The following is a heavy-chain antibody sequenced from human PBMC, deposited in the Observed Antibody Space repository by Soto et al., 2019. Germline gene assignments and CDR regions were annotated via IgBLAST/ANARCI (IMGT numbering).Heavy chain of an antibody. CDR1: GFTFSSYD. CDR3: ARAGYYDSSGNPPLGPGYYYYGMDV. Sequence: GGSLRLSCAASGFTFSSYDMYWVRQATGKGLEWVSAIGTAGDTYYPGSVKGRFTISRENAKNSLYLQMNSLRAGDTAVYYCARAGYYDSSGNPPLGPGYYYYGMDVWGQGTTVTVSS. CDR2: IGTAGDT. V-gene: IGHV3-13*01. J-gene: IGHJ6*02. D-gene: IGHD3-22*01.